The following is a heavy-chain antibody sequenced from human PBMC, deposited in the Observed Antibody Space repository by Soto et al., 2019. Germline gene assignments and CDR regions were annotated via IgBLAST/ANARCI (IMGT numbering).Heavy chain of an antibody. J-gene: IGHJ6*02. CDR3: ARDRSYSLDV. CDR2: INSDGSST. CDR1: GSTFSNDW. V-gene: IGHV3-74*01. Sequence: EVQLVESGGGLLQPGGSLRLSCAVSGSTFSNDWMNWVRQAPGKGLVWVSHINSDGSSTNYADFVKGRFTIARDNAKNTVYLQMNSLRADDTAVYYCARDRSYSLDVWGQGTTVTVSS.